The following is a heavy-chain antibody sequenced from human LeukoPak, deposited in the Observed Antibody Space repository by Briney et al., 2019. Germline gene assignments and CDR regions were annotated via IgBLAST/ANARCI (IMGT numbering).Heavy chain of an antibody. CDR2: ISGSGGST. V-gene: IGHV3-23*01. CDR1: GFTFSSYA. Sequence: GGSLRLSCAASGFTFSSYAMSWVRQAPGKGLEWVSAISGSGGSTYYADSVKGRFTISRDNAKNSLYLQMNSLRAEDTALYYCARFSSGWYVSDYWGQGTLVTVFS. D-gene: IGHD6-19*01. CDR3: ARFSSGWYVSDY. J-gene: IGHJ4*02.